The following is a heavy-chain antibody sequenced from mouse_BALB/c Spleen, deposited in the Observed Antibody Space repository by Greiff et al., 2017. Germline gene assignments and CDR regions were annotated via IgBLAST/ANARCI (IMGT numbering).Heavy chain of an antibody. CDR3: ARDQGQGWFAY. CDR2: INSNGGST. V-gene: IGHV5-6-3*01. J-gene: IGHJ3*01. Sequence: VQLKESGGGLVQPGGSLKLSCAASGFTFSSYGMSWVRQTPDKRLELDATINSNGGSTYYPDSVKGRFTISRDNAKNTLYLQMSSLKSEDTAMYYCARDQGQGWFAYWGQGTLVTVSA. CDR1: GFTFSSYG.